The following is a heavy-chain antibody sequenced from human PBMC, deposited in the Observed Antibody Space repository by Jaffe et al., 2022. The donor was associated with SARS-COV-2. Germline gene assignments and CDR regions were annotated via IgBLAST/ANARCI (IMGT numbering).Heavy chain of an antibody. V-gene: IGHV3-30*18. CDR1: GFTLSNYG. CDR2: ISYDGSKN. J-gene: IGHJ6*02. CDR3: AKDILGGRRPQDYYYYYYALDV. Sequence: QVQLVESGGGVVQPGGSLRLSCAASGFTLSNYGMNWVRQAPGKGLEWVASISYDGSKNYYADSVKGRFTISRDNSKNTLYLQMNSLRAEDAAVYYCAKDILGGRRPQDYYYYYYALDVWGQGTTVTVSS. D-gene: IGHD3-9*01.